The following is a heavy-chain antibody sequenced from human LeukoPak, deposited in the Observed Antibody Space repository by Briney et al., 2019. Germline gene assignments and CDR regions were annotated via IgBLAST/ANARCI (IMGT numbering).Heavy chain of an antibody. CDR2: IYYSGST. J-gene: IGHJ3*02. CDR3: ASLSRFLEWLLQVAFDI. Sequence: PSETLSLTCTVSGGSISSTSYYWGWIRQPPGKGLEWIGSIYYSGSTYYNPSLKSRVTISVDTSKNQFSLKLSSVTAADTAVYYCASLSRFLEWLLQVAFDIWGQGTMVTVSS. V-gene: IGHV4-39*01. CDR1: GGSISSTSYY. D-gene: IGHD3-3*01.